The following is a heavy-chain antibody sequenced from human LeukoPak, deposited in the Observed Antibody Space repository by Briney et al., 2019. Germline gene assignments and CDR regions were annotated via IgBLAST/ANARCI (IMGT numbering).Heavy chain of an antibody. D-gene: IGHD1-26*01. Sequence: SETLSLTCTVSGGSISSYYWSWIRQPPGKGLEWIGYIYYSGSTNYNPSLKSRVTISVDTSKNQFSLKLSSVTAADTTVYYCARDGRRWGSSGSYSSWFDYWGPGTLVTLSS. V-gene: IGHV4-59*01. J-gene: IGHJ4*02. CDR1: GGSISSYY. CDR2: IYYSGST. CDR3: ARDGRRWGSSGSYSSWFDY.